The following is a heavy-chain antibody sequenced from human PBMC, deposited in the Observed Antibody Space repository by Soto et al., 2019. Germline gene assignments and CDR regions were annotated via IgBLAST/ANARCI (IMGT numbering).Heavy chain of an antibody. V-gene: IGHV3-7*05. CDR1: GFTFSNDW. J-gene: IGHJ3*02. CDR3: ARHWAPGNSNTYSDASDI. CDR2: IKKDGGKK. Sequence: EVQLVESGGGLVQPGGSLRLSCAASGFTFSNDWMTWVRQAPGKGLEWVANIKKDGGKKSYLDSVWGRLTISRDNAKNSRYLQTNTLRPEDTPLYHRARHWAPGNSNTYSDASDIWGQWTIVPVSP. D-gene: IGHD5-18*01.